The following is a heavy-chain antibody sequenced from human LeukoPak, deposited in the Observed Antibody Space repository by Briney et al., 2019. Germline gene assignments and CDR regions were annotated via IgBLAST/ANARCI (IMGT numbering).Heavy chain of an antibody. J-gene: IGHJ6*03. V-gene: IGHV4-59*08. D-gene: IGHD3-10*01. Sequence: PSETLSLTCTVFGGSISSYYWSWIRQPPGKGLEWIGYIYYSGSTNYNPSLKSRVTISVDTSKNQFSLKLSSVTAADTAVYHCARRIYGSGRPYYYYYMDVWGKGTTVTVSS. CDR3: ARRIYGSGRPYYYYYMDV. CDR2: IYYSGST. CDR1: GGSISSYY.